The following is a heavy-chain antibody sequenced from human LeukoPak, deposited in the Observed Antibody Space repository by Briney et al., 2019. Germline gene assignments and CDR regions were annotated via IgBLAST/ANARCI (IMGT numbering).Heavy chain of an antibody. V-gene: IGHV4-61*02. CDR3: VSSGYNPRFYYYYLDV. D-gene: IGHD3-22*01. J-gene: IGHJ6*03. CDR1: GGSISSGSYY. CDR2: IYSSGST. Sequence: SETLSLTCTVSGGSISSGSYYWSWIRQPAGKGLEWIGRIYSSGSTNYNPSLRSRATISIDTSSNEFSLKLSSVTAADTTVYYCVSSGYNPRFYYYYLDVWGKGTTVTISS.